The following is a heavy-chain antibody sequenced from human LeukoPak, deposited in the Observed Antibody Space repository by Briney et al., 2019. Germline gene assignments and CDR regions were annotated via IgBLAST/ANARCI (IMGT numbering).Heavy chain of an antibody. CDR3: ARDSAIAAAGGYFDY. J-gene: IGHJ4*02. CDR2: ISYDGSNK. Sequence: PGGSLRLSCAASGFTFSSYAMHWVRQAPGKGLEWVAVISYDGSNKYYADSVKGRFTISRDNSENTLYLQMNSLRAEDTAVYYCARDSAIAAAGGYFDYWGQGTLVTVSS. D-gene: IGHD6-13*01. V-gene: IGHV3-30-3*01. CDR1: GFTFSSYA.